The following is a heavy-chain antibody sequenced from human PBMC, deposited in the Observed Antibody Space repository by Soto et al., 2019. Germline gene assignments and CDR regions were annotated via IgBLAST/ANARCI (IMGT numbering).Heavy chain of an antibody. CDR1: GFTFNTHA. V-gene: IGHV3-23*01. CDR2: ISGNGETT. J-gene: IGHJ6*02. Sequence: EVQVLESGGGLLQPGGSLRLSCVASGFTFNTHAMTWVRQGPGMGLEWTSSISGNGETTYYADSVNGRFTVSRDNSKHTLYLQMNSLRVEDTATYYSVKDWSGNKCPCMDVWGQGTTVTVSS. D-gene: IGHD3-3*01. CDR3: VKDWSGNKCPCMDV.